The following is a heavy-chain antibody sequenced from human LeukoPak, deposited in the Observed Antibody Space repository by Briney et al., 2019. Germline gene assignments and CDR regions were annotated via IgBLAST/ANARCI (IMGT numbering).Heavy chain of an antibody. V-gene: IGHV3-21*01. D-gene: IGHD3-22*01. CDR1: GFTFSSYS. J-gene: IGHJ4*02. CDR2: ISSSSSYI. Sequence: GGSLRLSCAASGFTFSSYSMNWVRQAPGKGLEWVSSISSSSSYIYYADSVKGRFTISRDNAKNSLYLQMNSLRAEDTAVYYCARHYYDSSGYYHFSDYWGQGTLVTVSS. CDR3: ARHYYDSSGYYHFSDY.